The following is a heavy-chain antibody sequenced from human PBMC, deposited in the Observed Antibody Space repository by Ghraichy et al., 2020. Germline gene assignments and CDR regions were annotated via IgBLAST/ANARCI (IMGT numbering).Heavy chain of an antibody. V-gene: IGHV3-30*14. Sequence: GESLNISCAASGFIYTYYAMHWVRQAPGKGLEWVAVTSYDETHKHYADSVKGRFTISRDNSKTTLYLQMNSLTGDDTAVYYCAREASFWGGVPHHGMDFWGQGTTVIVSS. CDR3: AREASFWGGVPHHGMDF. CDR2: TSYDETHK. J-gene: IGHJ6*02. D-gene: IGHD3-3*01. CDR1: GFIYTYYA.